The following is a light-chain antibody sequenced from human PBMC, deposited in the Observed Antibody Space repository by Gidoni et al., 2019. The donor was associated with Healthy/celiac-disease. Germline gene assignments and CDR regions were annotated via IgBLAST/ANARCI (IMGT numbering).Light chain of an antibody. CDR1: QSISSY. Sequence: NQMTQSPSSLSASVGDRVTITCRASQSISSYLNWYQQKPRKAPKLLIYAASSLQSGVPSRFSGSGSGTDFTLTISSLQPEEFATYYCQQSYSTPPTFGQGTRLEIK. CDR3: QQSYSTPPT. CDR2: AAS. J-gene: IGKJ5*01. V-gene: IGKV1-39*01.